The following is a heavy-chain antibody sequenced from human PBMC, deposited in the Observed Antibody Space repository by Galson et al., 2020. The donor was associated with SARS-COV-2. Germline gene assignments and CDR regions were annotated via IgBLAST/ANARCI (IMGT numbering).Heavy chain of an antibody. V-gene: IGHV1-69*13. Sequence: SVKVSCKASGGTFSSYAISWVRQAPGQGLEWMGGIIPIFGTANYAQKFQGRVTITADESTSTAYMELSSLRSEDTAVYYCARVSYCSGGSCHTPNYYYYYMDVWGKGTTVTVSS. CDR3: ARVSYCSGGSCHTPNYYYYYMDV. D-gene: IGHD2-15*01. J-gene: IGHJ6*03. CDR1: GGTFSSYA. CDR2: IIPIFGTA.